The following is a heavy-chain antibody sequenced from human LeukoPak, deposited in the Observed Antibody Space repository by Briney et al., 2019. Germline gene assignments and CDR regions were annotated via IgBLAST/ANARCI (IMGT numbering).Heavy chain of an antibody. CDR3: ARVGVYDFHMDV. Sequence: GDSLSLPCAASGLNFSSYWMHWVRQAAVKGLVWVSRINSDGSSTTYADSVKGRFTISRDNAKNTLYLQMNSLRAEGTAVYYCARVGVYDFHMDVWGKGTTVTVSS. V-gene: IGHV3-74*01. J-gene: IGHJ6*03. CDR1: GLNFSSYW. D-gene: IGHD5/OR15-5a*01. CDR2: INSDGSST.